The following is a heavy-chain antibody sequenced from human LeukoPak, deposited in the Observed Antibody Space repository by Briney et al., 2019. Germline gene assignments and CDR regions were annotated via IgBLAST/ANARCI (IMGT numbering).Heavy chain of an antibody. CDR3: AKDRLGYYDSSGYFIDY. D-gene: IGHD3-22*01. J-gene: IGHJ4*02. CDR2: IWYDGSNE. Sequence: GGSLRLSCAASGFTFSSYGMHWVRQAPGKGLEWVAVIWYDGSNEYYADSVKGRFTISRDKSRNTLYLQMNSLRAEDTAVYYCAKDRLGYYDSSGYFIDYWGQGTLVTVSS. CDR1: GFTFSSYG. V-gene: IGHV3-30*02.